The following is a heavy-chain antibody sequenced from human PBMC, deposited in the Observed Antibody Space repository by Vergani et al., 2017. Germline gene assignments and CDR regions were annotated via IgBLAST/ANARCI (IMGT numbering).Heavy chain of an antibody. CDR1: GFTFGDYA. CDR2: IRSKAYGGTT. Sequence: EVQLVESGGGLVQPGRSLRLSCTASGFTFGDYAMSWFRQAPGKGLEWVGFIRSKAYGGTTEYAASVKGRFTISRDDSKSIAYLQMNSLKTEDTAVYYCANEVRGSSGYYYDVGCFDYWGQGTLVTVSS. V-gene: IGHV3-49*03. J-gene: IGHJ4*02. CDR3: ANEVRGSSGYYYDVGCFDY. D-gene: IGHD3-22*01.